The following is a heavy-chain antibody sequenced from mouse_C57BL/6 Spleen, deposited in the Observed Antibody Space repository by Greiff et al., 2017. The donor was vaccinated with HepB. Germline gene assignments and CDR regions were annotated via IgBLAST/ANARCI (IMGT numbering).Heavy chain of an antibody. J-gene: IGHJ4*01. D-gene: IGHD2-2*01. CDR2: INPNNGGT. V-gene: IGHV1-18*01. CDR3: ARKGYIYYGYEDYYAMDY. Sequence: VQLQQSGPELVKPGASVKIPCKASGYTFTDYNMDWVKQSHGKSLEWIGDINPNNGGTIYNQKFKGKATLTVDKSSSTAYMELRSLTSEDTAVYYCARKGYIYYGYEDYYAMDYWGQGTSVTVSS. CDR1: GYTFTDYN.